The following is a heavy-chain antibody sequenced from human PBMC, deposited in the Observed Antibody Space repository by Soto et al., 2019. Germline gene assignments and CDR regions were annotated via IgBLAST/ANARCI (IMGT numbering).Heavy chain of an antibody. CDR2: IYHSGST. CDR1: GGSISSSNW. D-gene: IGHD4-17*01. Sequence: PSETLSLTCAVSGGSISSSNWWSWVRQPPGKGLEWIGEIYHSGSTNYNPSLKSRVTISVDRSKNQFSLKLSSVTAADTAVYYCARSQTTVTSYDYWGQRTLVTGSS. J-gene: IGHJ4*02. V-gene: IGHV4-4*02. CDR3: ARSQTTVTSYDY.